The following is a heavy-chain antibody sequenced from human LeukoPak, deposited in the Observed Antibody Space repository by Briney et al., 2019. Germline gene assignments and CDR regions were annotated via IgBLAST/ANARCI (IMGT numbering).Heavy chain of an antibody. Sequence: GGSLRLSCAASGFTFSNSAMTWVRQAPGKWLDWVSAINGDGGRTYHADSVKGRFTISRDNSKNTLYLQMNNLRVEDTAVYYCAKDVKGTNYYYYGMGAWGQGTTVTVSS. CDR3: AKDVKGTNYYYYGMGA. V-gene: IGHV3-23*01. D-gene: IGHD2/OR15-2a*01. CDR2: INGDGGRT. J-gene: IGHJ6*02. CDR1: GFTFSNSA.